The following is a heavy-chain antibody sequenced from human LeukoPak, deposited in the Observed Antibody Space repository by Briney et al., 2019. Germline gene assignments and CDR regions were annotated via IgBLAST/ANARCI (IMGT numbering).Heavy chain of an antibody. CDR1: GYTFTDFY. J-gene: IGHJ4*02. V-gene: IGHV1-2*02. D-gene: IGHD3-9*01. CDR3: ARDWLLRYSEGGFDY. Sequence: ASVKVSCKASGYTFTDFYMHWVRQAPGQGLQWMGWINPKSGDTNYAQNFQGRVTMTRDTSISTAYMELSSLRSDDTAVYYCARDWLLRYSEGGFDYWGQGTLVTVSS. CDR2: INPKSGDT.